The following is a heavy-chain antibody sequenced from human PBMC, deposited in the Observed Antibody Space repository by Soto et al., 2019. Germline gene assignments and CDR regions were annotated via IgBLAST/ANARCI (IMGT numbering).Heavy chain of an antibody. D-gene: IGHD4-17*01. Sequence: SETLSPTCPFPGGPISSYHWSWIRKPPGKGMEWIGYIYYNGSTNYKTSLKSRVTISVDTSKNQFSLKLSSVTAADTAVYYCARDRYGNASWGQGTLVTVS. CDR1: GGPISSYH. CDR2: IYYNGST. CDR3: ARDRYGNAS. V-gene: IGHV4-59*01. J-gene: IGHJ4*02.